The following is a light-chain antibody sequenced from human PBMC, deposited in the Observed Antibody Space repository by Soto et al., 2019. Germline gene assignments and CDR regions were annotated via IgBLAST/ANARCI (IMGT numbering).Light chain of an antibody. Sequence: EIVLTQGPGTLSLSPGERATLSCRASQSVSSSYLAWDQQKPGQAPRLLIDWASSRATGSPDRFSGSGSGTDFTLTISRLEPEDFAVYYCQQYGSSPWTLGQGTKVDIK. CDR2: WAS. V-gene: IGKV3-20*01. J-gene: IGKJ1*01. CDR3: QQYGSSPWT. CDR1: QSVSSSY.